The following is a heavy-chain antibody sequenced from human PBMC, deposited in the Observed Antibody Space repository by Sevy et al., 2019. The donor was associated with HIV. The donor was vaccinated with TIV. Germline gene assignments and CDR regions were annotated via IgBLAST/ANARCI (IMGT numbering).Heavy chain of an antibody. CDR2: ISYSGST. Sequence: SETLSLTCTVSGGSISSYYWSWIRQPPGKGLEWIGYISYSGSTNDNPSLRSLVTISIDTSKNQFYLRLSYVSAADTAVYYGARGGGRTDWGMDVWGPRTTVTVSS. CDR3: ARGGGRTDWGMDV. CDR1: GGSISSYY. D-gene: IGHD1-1*01. V-gene: IGHV4-59*01. J-gene: IGHJ6*02.